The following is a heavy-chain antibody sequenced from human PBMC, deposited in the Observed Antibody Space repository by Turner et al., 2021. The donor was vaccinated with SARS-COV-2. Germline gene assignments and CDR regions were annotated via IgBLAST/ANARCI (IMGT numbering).Heavy chain of an antibody. Sequence: EVLLVESGGGLVQPGGYLRLSCVASGFTVSSNYMNWVRQAPGKGLEWVSVIYSGGSTYYADSVKGRFTISRDTSKNTLYLQMNSLRAEDTAVYYCARDLGGTSSLGGYFDYWGQGTLVTVSS. J-gene: IGHJ4*02. V-gene: IGHV3-66*02. D-gene: IGHD2-2*01. CDR2: IYSGGST. CDR3: ARDLGGTSSLGGYFDY. CDR1: GFTVSSNY.